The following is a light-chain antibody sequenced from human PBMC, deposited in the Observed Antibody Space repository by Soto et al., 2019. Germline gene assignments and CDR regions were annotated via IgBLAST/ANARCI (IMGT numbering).Light chain of an antibody. V-gene: IGKV1-39*01. CDR3: QQSYSSPPT. CDR2: AAS. CDR1: QGISSY. Sequence: IQMTQSPSTLSASIGDRVTITCRASQGISSYLGWYQQKPGKAPKLLIFAASSLQSGVPSRFSGSRSGPDFTLTISSLQPEDFATYYCQQSYSSPPTFGQGTKVDIK. J-gene: IGKJ1*01.